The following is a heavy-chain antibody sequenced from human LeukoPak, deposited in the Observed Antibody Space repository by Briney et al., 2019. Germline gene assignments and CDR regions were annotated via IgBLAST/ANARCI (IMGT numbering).Heavy chain of an antibody. D-gene: IGHD3-16*01. Sequence: GGSLRLSCVVSGFNFSKYGMNWVRQAPGKGLEWVANIKHDGSEKYYVDSVKGRFSISRDNAKKSLYLQMNSLRAEDTAVYYCARALSHCLDYWGQGTLVTVSS. CDR2: IKHDGSEK. V-gene: IGHV3-7*01. J-gene: IGHJ4*02. CDR3: ARALSHCLDY. CDR1: GFNFSKYG.